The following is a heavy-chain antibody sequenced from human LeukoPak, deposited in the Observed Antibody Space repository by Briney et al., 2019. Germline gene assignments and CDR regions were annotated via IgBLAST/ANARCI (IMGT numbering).Heavy chain of an antibody. CDR3: ARDSFPCSGGSCYSKSMDV. D-gene: IGHD2-15*01. Sequence: SETLSLTCTVSGGSISSYYWSWIRQPPGKGLEWIGYIYYSGSTNYNPSLKSRVTISVDTSKNQFSLKLSSVTAADTAVYYCARDSFPCSGGSCYSKSMDVWGQGTTVTVSS. J-gene: IGHJ6*02. CDR2: IYYSGST. V-gene: IGHV4-59*01. CDR1: GGSISSYY.